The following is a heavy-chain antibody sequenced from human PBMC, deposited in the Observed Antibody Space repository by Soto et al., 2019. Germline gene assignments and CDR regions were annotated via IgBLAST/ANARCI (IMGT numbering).Heavy chain of an antibody. Sequence: GGSLRLSCAASGFTFSSYAMSWVRQAPGKGLEWVSAISGSGGSTYYADSVKGRFTISRDNSKNTLDLQMNSLRAEDTAVYYCAKGGYIVVVVAATRHFGYMDVWGKGTTVTVSS. CDR1: GFTFSSYA. V-gene: IGHV3-23*01. CDR2: ISGSGGST. CDR3: AKGGYIVVVVAATRHFGYMDV. D-gene: IGHD2-15*01. J-gene: IGHJ6*03.